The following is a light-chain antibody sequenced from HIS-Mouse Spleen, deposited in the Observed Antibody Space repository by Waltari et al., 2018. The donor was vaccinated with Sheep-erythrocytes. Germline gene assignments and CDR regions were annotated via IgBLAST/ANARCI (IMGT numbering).Light chain of an antibody. CDR2: DAS. Sequence: DIQMTQSPSSLSASVGDRVTITCQASQDISNSLNWYQQKPGKAPKLLNYDASNLDTGVPSMFIGSGSETDFTFTISRLQPEDIATYYCQQYDNLLTFGGGTKVEIK. CDR3: QQYDNLLT. V-gene: IGKV1-33*01. J-gene: IGKJ4*01. CDR1: QDISNS.